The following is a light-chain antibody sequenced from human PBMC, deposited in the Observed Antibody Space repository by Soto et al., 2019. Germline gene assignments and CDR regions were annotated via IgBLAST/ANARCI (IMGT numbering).Light chain of an antibody. CDR2: GAS. J-gene: IGKJ1*01. V-gene: IGKV3-20*01. Sequence: EIVMTQSPASLSVSPRETATLSCRASQSISRYLAWYQHKPGQAPRLLIYGASSRATGIPDRFAGSGSGTDFTLTISRLEPEDFAVYYCQQYGSSPRTFGQGTKV. CDR1: QSISRY. CDR3: QQYGSSPRT.